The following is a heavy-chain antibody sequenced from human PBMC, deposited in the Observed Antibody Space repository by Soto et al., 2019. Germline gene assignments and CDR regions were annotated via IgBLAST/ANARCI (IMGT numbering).Heavy chain of an antibody. J-gene: IGHJ6*03. D-gene: IGHD3-9*01. CDR3: ARGNVLRYFDWLLAHYYYSYYMDV. Sequence: GGSLRLSCAASGFTFDDYGMSWVRQAPGKGLEWVSGINWNGGSTGYADSVKGRFTISRDNAKNSLYLQMNSLRAEDTALYHCARGNVLRYFDWLLAHYYYSYYMDVWGKGTTVTVSS. CDR1: GFTFDDYG. V-gene: IGHV3-20*01. CDR2: INWNGGST.